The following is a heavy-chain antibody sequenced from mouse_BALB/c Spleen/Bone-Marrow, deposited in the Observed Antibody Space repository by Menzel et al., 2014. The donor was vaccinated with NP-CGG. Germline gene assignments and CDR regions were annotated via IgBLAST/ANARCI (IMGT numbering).Heavy chain of an antibody. D-gene: IGHD2-4*01. Sequence: QVQLQQSGPGLVAPSQSLSITCTVSGFSLTRYGVHWVRQPPGKGLEWLGVIWAGGYINYNSALMSRLSISKDNSKSQVFLKTNSLQTDDTAMYFCARDDYDGYFDYWGQGTTLTVSS. CDR2: IWAGGYI. V-gene: IGHV2-9*02. CDR3: ARDDYDGYFDY. J-gene: IGHJ2*01. CDR1: GFSLTRYG.